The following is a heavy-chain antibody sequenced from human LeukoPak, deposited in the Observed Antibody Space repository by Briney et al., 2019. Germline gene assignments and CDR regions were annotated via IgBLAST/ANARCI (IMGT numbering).Heavy chain of an antibody. CDR2: INGDGSTI. D-gene: IGHD1-26*01. CDR1: GFTFSSYW. Sequence: GGSLRLSCAASGFTFSSYWMHWVRQAPGKGLVWVSHINGDGSTIRYVGSVEGRFTISRDNAKNTLYLQMNSLRAEDTAVYYCVRVVHSWDLGYWGQGTLVTVSS. J-gene: IGHJ4*02. CDR3: VRVVHSWDLGY. V-gene: IGHV3-74*01.